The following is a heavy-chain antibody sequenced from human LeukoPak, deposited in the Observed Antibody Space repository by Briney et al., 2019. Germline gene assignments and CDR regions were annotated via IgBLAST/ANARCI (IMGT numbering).Heavy chain of an antibody. D-gene: IGHD1-26*01. Sequence: ASVKVSYKASGYTFTSYGISWVRQAPGQGLEWMGWINPNSGGTNYAQKFQGRVTMTRDTSISTAYMELSRLRSDDTAVYYCAREPYSGSYYVDYWGQGTLVTVSS. J-gene: IGHJ4*02. CDR2: INPNSGGT. CDR1: GYTFTSYG. CDR3: AREPYSGSYYVDY. V-gene: IGHV1-2*02.